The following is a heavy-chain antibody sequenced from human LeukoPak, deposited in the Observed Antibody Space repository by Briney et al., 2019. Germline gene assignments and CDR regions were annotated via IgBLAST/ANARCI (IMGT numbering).Heavy chain of an antibody. V-gene: IGHV3-53*01. J-gene: IGHJ4*02. CDR1: GXTVSSNY. CDR2: IYSGGST. Sequence: GSLRLSCSASGXTVSSNYMSWVRQAPGKGLEWVSVIYSGGSTYYADSVKGRFTISRDNSKNTLYLQMNSLRAEDTAVYYCASESGSYYDYWGQGTLVTVSS. CDR3: ASESGSYYDY. D-gene: IGHD1-26*01.